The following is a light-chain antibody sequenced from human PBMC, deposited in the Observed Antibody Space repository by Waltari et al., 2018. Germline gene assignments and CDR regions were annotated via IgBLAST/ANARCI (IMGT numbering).Light chain of an antibody. Sequence: EIVLTQSPATLSLSPGERATLSCRASQNVRNYLGWYQQKPGQAPRLLIYDASSRATAIPARFNGSGSGTDFTLTISSLEPEDFAVYYCQQRSNWPRTFGQGTKLEIK. J-gene: IGKJ2*01. CDR1: QNVRNY. CDR2: DAS. CDR3: QQRSNWPRT. V-gene: IGKV3-11*01.